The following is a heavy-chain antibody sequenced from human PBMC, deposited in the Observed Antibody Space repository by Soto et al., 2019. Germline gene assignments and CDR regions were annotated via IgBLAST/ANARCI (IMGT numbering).Heavy chain of an antibody. D-gene: IGHD5-12*01. Sequence: GASVKVSCKASGYTFSGYYIHWVRQAPGQAPEWVGEIGPKSGDTGYAQKFQGRVTMTKDTSITTVYMELRNLSPDDTAVYFCGRGRSGEIVIFYWRQGTLVTVSS. V-gene: IGHV1-2*02. CDR3: GRGRSGEIVIFY. CDR2: IGPKSGDT. CDR1: GYTFSGYY. J-gene: IGHJ4*02.